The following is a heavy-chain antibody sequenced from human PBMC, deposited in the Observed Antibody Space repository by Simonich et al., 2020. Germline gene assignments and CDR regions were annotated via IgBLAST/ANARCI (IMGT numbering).Heavy chain of an antibody. V-gene: IGHV2-5*02. J-gene: IGHJ3*02. CDR2: IYWEDDK. D-gene: IGHD3-10*01. Sequence: QITLKESGPTLVKPTQTLTLTCTFSGFSLSTSGVGVGWIRQPPGKALEWLALIYWEDDKRYSPSLKSRLTNTKDTSKNQVVLTMTNMDPVDTATYYCAHKLSGWFGERDAFDIWGQGTMVTVSS. CDR3: AHKLSGWFGERDAFDI. CDR1: GFSLSTSGVG.